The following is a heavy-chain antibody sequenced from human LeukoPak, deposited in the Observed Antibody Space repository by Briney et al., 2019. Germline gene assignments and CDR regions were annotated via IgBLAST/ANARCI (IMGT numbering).Heavy chain of an antibody. CDR3: ARFGYVAAVDV. J-gene: IGHJ4*02. D-gene: IGHD2-15*01. CDR2: INPAGSET. V-gene: IGHV3-7*01. CDR1: GFSFSAYW. Sequence: GGSLRLSCAASGFSFSAYWMTWVRQAPGTGLEWVANINPAGSETYYVDPVKGRFSISRDNAKNLVYLQMNSMRADATAVYHCARFGYVAAVDVWGRGQPVTVSS.